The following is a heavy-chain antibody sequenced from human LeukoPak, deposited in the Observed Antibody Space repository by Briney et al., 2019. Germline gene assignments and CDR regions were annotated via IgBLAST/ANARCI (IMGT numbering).Heavy chain of an antibody. CDR3: ARPFRSTYFDY. D-gene: IGHD3-3*01. CDR2: INHSGST. CDR1: GGYFSGYY. J-gene: IGHJ4*01. V-gene: IGHV4-34*01. Sequence: SETLSLTCAVYGGYFSGYYWSWIRQPPGKGLEWIGEINHSGSTNYNPSLKSRVAISVDKYKNQFALEQSSIATPDPAVYYYARPFRSTYFDYWGHGTLVTVSS.